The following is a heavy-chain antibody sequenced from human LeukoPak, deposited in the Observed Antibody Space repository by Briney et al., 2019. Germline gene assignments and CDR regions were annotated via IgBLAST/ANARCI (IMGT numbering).Heavy chain of an antibody. J-gene: IGHJ6*03. D-gene: IGHD3-3*01. Sequence: GGSLRLSCAASGFTFDHYAMHWVRQAPGKGLEWVSGISWNSDIIGYADSVKGRFTISRDNAKNTLYLQMNSLRAEDTAVYYCAKIGRRYDFWTGYYEEEVDYMDVWGKGTTVTVSS. CDR2: ISWNSDII. CDR1: GFTFDHYA. V-gene: IGHV3-9*01. CDR3: AKIGRRYDFWTGYYEEEVDYMDV.